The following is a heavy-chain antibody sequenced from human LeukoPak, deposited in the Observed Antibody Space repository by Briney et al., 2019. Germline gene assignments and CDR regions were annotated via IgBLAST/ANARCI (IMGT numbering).Heavy chain of an antibody. V-gene: IGHV3-30*02. Sequence: GASLRLSCTASGFTFSAYGMHWVRQAPGKGLEWVAFIWFNGSNRRYAESVKGRFTVSRDNANNTLYLQMDNLRSEDTAVYFCAKDPSYSSSSDPEHWGQGTLVTVSS. CDR3: AKDPSYSSSSDPEH. CDR2: IWFNGSNR. CDR1: GFTFSAYG. J-gene: IGHJ1*01. D-gene: IGHD6-6*01.